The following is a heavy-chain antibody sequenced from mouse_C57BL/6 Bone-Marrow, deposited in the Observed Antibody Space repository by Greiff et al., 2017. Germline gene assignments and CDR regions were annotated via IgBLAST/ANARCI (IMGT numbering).Heavy chain of an antibody. CDR2: INPSNGGT. CDR3: ARGVTTVVASDYYAMDY. Sequence: QVQLQQPGTELVKPGASVKLSCKASGYTFTSYWMHWVKQRPGQGLEWIGNINPSNGGTNYNEKFKSKATLTVDKSSSTAYMQLSSLTSEYSAVYYCARGVTTVVASDYYAMDYWGQGTSVTVSS. V-gene: IGHV1-53*01. D-gene: IGHD1-1*01. CDR1: GYTFTSYW. J-gene: IGHJ4*01.